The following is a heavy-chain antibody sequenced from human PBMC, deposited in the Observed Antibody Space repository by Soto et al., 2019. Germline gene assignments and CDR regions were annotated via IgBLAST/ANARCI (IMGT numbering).Heavy chain of an antibody. Sequence: QVQLVESGGGVVQPGRSLRLPCAASGFTFSSYAMHWVRQAPGKGLEWVAIISYDGSNTYYADSVKGRFTISRDNSKNTLYLQMNSSRAEDTAVYYCARARVGIVTASVVWGMDDWGQGTPVTVSS. CDR1: GFTFSSYA. CDR2: ISYDGSNT. CDR3: ARARVGIVTASVVWGMDD. J-gene: IGHJ6*02. D-gene: IGHD2-8*01. V-gene: IGHV3-30-3*01.